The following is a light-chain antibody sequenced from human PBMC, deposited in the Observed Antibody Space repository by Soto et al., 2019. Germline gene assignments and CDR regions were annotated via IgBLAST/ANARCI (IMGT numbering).Light chain of an antibody. V-gene: IGKV1-33*01. CDR3: QHCDSLPLT. Sequence: DIQMTQCPSSLSASVGDRVTITGQASQDISNYLNWYQQKPGKAHKLLIYDASNLETGVPSRFSGSGSGTDFTFTISSLQPEDIATYYCQHCDSLPLTFGQGTRLEI. CDR1: QDISNY. CDR2: DAS. J-gene: IGKJ5*01.